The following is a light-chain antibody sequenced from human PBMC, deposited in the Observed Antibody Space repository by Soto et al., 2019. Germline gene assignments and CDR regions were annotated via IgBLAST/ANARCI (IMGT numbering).Light chain of an antibody. CDR1: SSNIGSNT. CDR2: AND. J-gene: IGLJ2*01. V-gene: IGLV1-44*01. CDR3: AAWDDSLNGVL. Sequence: QSVLTQPPSASGTPGLRVTISCSGSSSNIGSNTVNWYQQLTGTAPKLLIYANDQWPSGVPDRFSGSKSGTSASLAISGLQSDDEADYYCAAWDDSLNGVLFGGGTKLTVL.